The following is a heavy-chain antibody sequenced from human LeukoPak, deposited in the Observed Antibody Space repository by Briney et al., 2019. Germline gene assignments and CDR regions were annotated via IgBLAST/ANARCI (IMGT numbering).Heavy chain of an antibody. CDR3: ARGHSSSWYYFDY. CDR1: GFTVSSNY. D-gene: IGHD6-13*01. V-gene: IGHV3-53*01. J-gene: IGHJ4*02. Sequence: GGSLRLSCAASGFTVSSNYMSWVRQAPGKGLEWVSVIYSGGGTYYADSVKGRFTISRDNSKNTLYLQMNSLRAEDTAVYYCARGHSSSWYYFDYWGQGTLVTVSS. CDR2: IYSGGGT.